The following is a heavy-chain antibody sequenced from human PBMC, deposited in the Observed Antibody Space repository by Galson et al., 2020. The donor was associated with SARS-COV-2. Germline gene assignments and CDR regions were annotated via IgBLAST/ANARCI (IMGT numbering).Heavy chain of an antibody. D-gene: IGHD6-13*01. CDR2: LCGSGAGI. CDR3: AKDRTPDGKWEIDH. CDR1: GFTLRTYS. J-gene: IGHJ4*02. Sequence: GGSLRLSCSSSGFTLRTYSLNWVRPAPGKGLEWVSGLCGSGAGIQYADSVKGRFTISRDNSRDTLFLEMHSLRVEDTAVYYCAKDRTPDGKWEIDHWGQGTLVTVSS. V-gene: IGHV3-23*01.